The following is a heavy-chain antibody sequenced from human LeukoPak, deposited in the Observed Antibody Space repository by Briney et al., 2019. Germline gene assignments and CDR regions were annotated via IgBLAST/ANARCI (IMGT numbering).Heavy chain of an antibody. D-gene: IGHD3-10*01. CDR1: GFTFSSYA. Sequence: GGSLRLSCAASGFTFSSYAMSWVRQAPGKGLEWVSAISGSGGSTYYADSVKGRFTISRDNSKDTLYLQMNSLRAEDTAEYYCANSVWFGELSLDYWGQGTLVTVSS. J-gene: IGHJ4*02. CDR3: ANSVWFGELSLDY. V-gene: IGHV3-23*01. CDR2: ISGSGGST.